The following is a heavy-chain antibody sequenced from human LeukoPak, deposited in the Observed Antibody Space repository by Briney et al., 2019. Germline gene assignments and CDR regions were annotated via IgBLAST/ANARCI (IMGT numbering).Heavy chain of an antibody. CDR2: ISWDGGST. V-gene: IGHV3-43D*04. J-gene: IGHJ6*04. CDR3: AKDIERGYCSGGSCPGMDV. CDR1: GFTFDDYA. Sequence: GGSLRLSCAASGFTFDDYAMHWGRQAPGKGLEWVSLISWDGGSTYYADSVKGRFTISRDNSKNSLYLQMNSLRAEDTALYYCAKDIERGYCSGGSCPGMDVWGKGTTVTVSS. D-gene: IGHD2-15*01.